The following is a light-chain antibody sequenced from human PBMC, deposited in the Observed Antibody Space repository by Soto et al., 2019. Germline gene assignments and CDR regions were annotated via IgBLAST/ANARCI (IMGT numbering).Light chain of an antibody. CDR1: SSDVGSYNL. V-gene: IGLV2-23*01. CDR2: EGS. J-gene: IGLJ2*01. CDR3: CSCAGSLV. Sequence: QSVLTQPASVSGSPGQSITISCTGTSSDVGSYNLVSWYQHHPGKAPKLMIYEGSKRPSGVSNRFSGSKSGNTASLAFSALQAEDEDYYYCCSCAGSLVFGGGTKLTVL.